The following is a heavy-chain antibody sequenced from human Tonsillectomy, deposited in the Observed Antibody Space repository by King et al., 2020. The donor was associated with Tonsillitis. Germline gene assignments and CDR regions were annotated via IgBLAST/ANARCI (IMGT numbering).Heavy chain of an antibody. CDR2: IVVGSGNT. Sequence: QLVQSGPEVKKPGTSVKVSCKASGFTFTSSAVQWVRQARGQRLEWIGWIVVGSGNTNYAQKFQERVTITRDMSTSTAYMELSSLRSEDTAVYYCAAVPSWNDKGGLFDYWGQGTLVTVSS. D-gene: IGHD1-1*01. CDR1: GFTFTSSA. J-gene: IGHJ4*02. CDR3: AAVPSWNDKGGLFDY. V-gene: IGHV1-58*01.